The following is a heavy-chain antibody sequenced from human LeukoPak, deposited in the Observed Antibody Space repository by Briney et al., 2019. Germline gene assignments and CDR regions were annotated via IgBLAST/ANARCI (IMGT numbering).Heavy chain of an antibody. Sequence: GGSLRLSCAASGFTFSNYWMTWVRQAPGKGLEWVANIKHDGSEDYYLDSVKGRFTISRDNAKSSMWLQMEGLRDEDTAIYYCARDTLEYSNSPDALDIWGQGTMVTVSS. D-gene: IGHD4-23*01. J-gene: IGHJ3*02. CDR1: GFTFSNYW. CDR3: ARDTLEYSNSPDALDI. CDR2: IKHDGSED. V-gene: IGHV3-7*01.